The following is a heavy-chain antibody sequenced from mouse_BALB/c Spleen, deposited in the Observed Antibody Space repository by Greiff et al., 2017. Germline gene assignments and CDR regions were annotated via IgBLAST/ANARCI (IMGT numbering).Heavy chain of an antibody. J-gene: IGHJ2*01. V-gene: IGHV14-4*02. CDR3: NAGDRYDASYFDY. CDR2: IDPENGDT. CDR1: GFNIKDYY. Sequence: EVQLVESGAELVRSGASVKLSCTASGFNIKDYYMHWVKQRPEQGLEWIGWIDPENGDTEYAPKFQGKATMTADTSSNTAYLQLSSLTSEDTAVYYCNAGDRYDASYFDYWGQGTTLTVSS. D-gene: IGHD2-14*01.